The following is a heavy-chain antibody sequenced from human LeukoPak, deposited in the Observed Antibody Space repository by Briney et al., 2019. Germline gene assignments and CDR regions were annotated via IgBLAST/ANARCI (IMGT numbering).Heavy chain of an antibody. CDR1: GGSVNSGSYF. Sequence: SETLSLTCTVSGGSVNSGSYFWSWIRQPAGKGLEWIGRMFTTGTINYNPSLKSRVTISLDTSKNQFSLKLSSVTAADTAVYYCARLSGRDYYFDYWGQGTLVTVSS. J-gene: IGHJ4*02. V-gene: IGHV4-61*02. CDR3: ARLSGRDYYFDY. CDR2: MFTTGTI. D-gene: IGHD4/OR15-4a*01.